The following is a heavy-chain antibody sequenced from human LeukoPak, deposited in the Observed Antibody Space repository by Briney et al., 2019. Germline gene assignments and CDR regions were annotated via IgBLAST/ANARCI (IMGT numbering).Heavy chain of an antibody. CDR3: ARYPDNWNYADINWFDP. J-gene: IGHJ5*02. CDR1: GGTFSSYA. Sequence: SVKVSCKASGGTFSSYAVSWVRQAPGQGLEWMGGIIPIFGTANYAQKFQGRVTITADESTSTAYMELSSLRSEDTAVYYCARYPDNWNYADINWFDPWGQGTLVTVSS. V-gene: IGHV1-69*01. D-gene: IGHD1-7*01. CDR2: IIPIFGTA.